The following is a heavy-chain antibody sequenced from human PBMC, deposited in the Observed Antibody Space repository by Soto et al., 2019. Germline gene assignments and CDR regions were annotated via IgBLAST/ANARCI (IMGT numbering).Heavy chain of an antibody. CDR1: GYTFTSYD. J-gene: IGHJ4*02. D-gene: IGHD3-3*01. CDR3: VRGQLGGFFDY. CDR2: MNTHTDDT. V-gene: IGHV1-8*01. Sequence: RASVKVSCKASGYTFTSYDINWVRQAAGQGLEWVGWMNTHTDDTGYAQKFQGRVTMTRDTATNTAYMDLNTLTSDDSAMYYCVRGQLGGFFDYWGQGTPVTVSS.